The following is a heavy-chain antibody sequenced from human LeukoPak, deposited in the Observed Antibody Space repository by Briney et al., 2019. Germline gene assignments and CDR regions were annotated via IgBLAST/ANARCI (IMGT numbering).Heavy chain of an antibody. CDR1: GYSISSGYY. CDR3: ARPVERYCSSTSCYAQDY. J-gene: IGHJ4*02. D-gene: IGHD2-2*01. Sequence: SETLSLTCAVSGYSISSGYYWGWIRQPPGKGLEWIGSIYHSGSTYYNPSLKSRVTISVDTSKNQFSLKLSSVTAADTAAYYCARPVERYCSSTSCYAQDYWGQGTLVTVSS. CDR2: IYHSGST. V-gene: IGHV4-38-2*01.